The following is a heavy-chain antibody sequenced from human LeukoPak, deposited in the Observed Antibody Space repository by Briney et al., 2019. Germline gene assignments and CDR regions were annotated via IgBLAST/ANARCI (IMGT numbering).Heavy chain of an antibody. Sequence: GGSLRLSCAASGFIFSDYWMSWVRQTPEKGLEWVAKIKPDGTEKHYGDSVKGRFTFSRDNAKTSMYLQMNNLRIEDTAMYYCVRERAGFDFWGQGTLGTVSS. J-gene: IGHJ4*02. CDR1: GFIFSDYW. V-gene: IGHV3-7*01. CDR2: IKPDGTEK. CDR3: VRERAGFDF.